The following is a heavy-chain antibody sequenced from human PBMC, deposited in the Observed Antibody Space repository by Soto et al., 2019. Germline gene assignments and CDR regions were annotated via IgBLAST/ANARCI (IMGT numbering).Heavy chain of an antibody. CDR3: AKGGWNDAFDS. Sequence: QVQLVESGGGVVQPGRSLRLSCAASGFTFSSYGMHWVRQAPGKGLEWVAVISYDGSNKYYADSVKGRFTISRDNSKNTLYLQMNSLRAEDTAVYYCAKGGWNDAFDSWGQGTMVTVSS. V-gene: IGHV3-30*18. CDR2: ISYDGSNK. J-gene: IGHJ3*02. D-gene: IGHD1-1*01. CDR1: GFTFSSYG.